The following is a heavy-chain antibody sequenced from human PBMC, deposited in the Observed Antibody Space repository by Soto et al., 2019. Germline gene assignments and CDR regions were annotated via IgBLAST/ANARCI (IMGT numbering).Heavy chain of an antibody. CDR2: IYYSGST. Sequence: SEALSLTCTVSGGSVSSYYWSWIRQSPGKGLEWIGYIYYSGSTKYKPSLKSRVTISVDTSKNQFSLKVSSATAADTAVYYCARSRSTFDYWGQGTLVTVSS. D-gene: IGHD6-13*01. CDR3: ARSRSTFDY. J-gene: IGHJ4*02. V-gene: IGHV4-59*08. CDR1: GGSVSSYY.